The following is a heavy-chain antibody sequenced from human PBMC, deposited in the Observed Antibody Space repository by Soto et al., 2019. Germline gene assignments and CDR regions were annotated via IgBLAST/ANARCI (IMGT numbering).Heavy chain of an antibody. CDR3: AKPGGYPIFGSLLKIGAFEI. CDR1: NVSNNSTHW. CDR2: ISHSGST. V-gene: IGHV4-4*02. J-gene: IGHJ3*02. D-gene: IGHD3-3*01. Sequence: QVQLQESGPGLVKPSGTLSLTCTFSNVSNNSTHWWSWVRQPPAKGLEWIGDISHSGSTNYNPSLKSRVTMSIDKSKNHFSLDLISVTAADTAVYYCAKPGGYPIFGSLLKIGAFEIWGRGTMVIVSS.